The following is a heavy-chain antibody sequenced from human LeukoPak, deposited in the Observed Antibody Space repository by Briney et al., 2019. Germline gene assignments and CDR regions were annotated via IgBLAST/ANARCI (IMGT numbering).Heavy chain of an antibody. CDR1: GGSISSSSYY. V-gene: IGHV4-39*01. CDR3: ARHQGRRRDFDY. CDR2: IYYSGST. J-gene: IGHJ4*02. Sequence: SETLSLTCTVSGGSISSSSYYWGWIRQPPGKGLEWIGSIYYSGSTYYNPPLKSRVTISVDTSKNQFSLKLSSVTAADTAVYYCARHQGRRRDFDYWGQGTLVTVSS. D-gene: IGHD3-10*01.